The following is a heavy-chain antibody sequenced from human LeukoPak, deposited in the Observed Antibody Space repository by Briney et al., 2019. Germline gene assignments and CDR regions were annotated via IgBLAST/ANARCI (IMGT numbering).Heavy chain of an antibody. CDR2: IYYSGST. Sequence: SQTLSLTCTVSGDSISSVNYYWSWIRQPPGKGLEWIGNIYYSGSTNYNPSLRSRVTISVDTSKNQFSLKLSSVTAADTAVYYCTRGSIAYYYMDVWGKGTTVTISS. CDR1: GDSISSVNYY. CDR3: TRGSIAYYYMDV. V-gene: IGHV4-61*01. D-gene: IGHD3-22*01. J-gene: IGHJ6*03.